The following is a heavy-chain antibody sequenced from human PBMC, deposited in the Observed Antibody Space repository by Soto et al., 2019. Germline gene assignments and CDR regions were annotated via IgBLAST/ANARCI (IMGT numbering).Heavy chain of an antibody. CDR2: INRDGSST. V-gene: IGHV3-74*01. J-gene: IGHJ4*02. CDR3: ARGFGYSSGYGIDY. D-gene: IGHD5-18*01. CDR1: GFTFSSYW. Sequence: GGSLRLCCAASGFTFSSYWMYWVRQAPGKGLVWVSRINRDGSSTSYADSVKGRFTISRDNAKNTLYLQMNSLRAEDTVVYYCARGFGYSSGYGIDYWGQGTLVTVSS.